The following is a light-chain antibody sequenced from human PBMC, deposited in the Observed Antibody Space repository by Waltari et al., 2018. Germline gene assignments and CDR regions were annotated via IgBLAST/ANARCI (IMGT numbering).Light chain of an antibody. CDR3: QQLNSYQWT. J-gene: IGKJ1*01. CDR1: HGISNY. CDR2: AAS. Sequence: IQLIQSPSSLSAPAGDRVSLTCRASHGISNYLDWYQQKPGKAPKLLIYAASTLQSGVPSRFSGSGSGTDFTLTISSLQPEDVSTYYCQQLNSYQWTFGQGTKVEIK. V-gene: IGKV1-9*01.